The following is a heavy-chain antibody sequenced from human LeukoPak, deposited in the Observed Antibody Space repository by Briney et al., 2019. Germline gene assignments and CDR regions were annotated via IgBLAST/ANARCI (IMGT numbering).Heavy chain of an antibody. V-gene: IGHV3-21*01. J-gene: IGHJ6*03. CDR1: GFTFSSYS. CDR2: ISSSSSYI. Sequence: GGSLRLSCAASGFTFSSYSMNWVRQAPGKGLEWVSSISSSSSYIYYADSVKGRFTISRDNAKNSLYLQMNSLRAEDTAVYYCARGLRQDYMDVWGKGTTVTISS. CDR3: ARGLRQDYMDV.